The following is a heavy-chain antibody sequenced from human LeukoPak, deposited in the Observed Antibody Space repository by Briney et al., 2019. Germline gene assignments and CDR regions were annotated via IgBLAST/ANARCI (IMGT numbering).Heavy chain of an antibody. CDR3: ARDSVPAALGGSDY. CDR1: GYTFTSYG. Sequence: ASVKVSCKASGYTFTSYGISWVRQAPGQGLEWMGWISVYNGNTNYAQKLQGRVTMTTETSTSTTYMELRSLRSDDTAVYYCARDSVPAALGGSDYWGQGTLVTVSS. V-gene: IGHV1-18*01. CDR2: ISVYNGNT. D-gene: IGHD2-2*01. J-gene: IGHJ4*02.